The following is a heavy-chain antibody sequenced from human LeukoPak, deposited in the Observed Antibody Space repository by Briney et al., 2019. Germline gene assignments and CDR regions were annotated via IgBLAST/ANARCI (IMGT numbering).Heavy chain of an antibody. V-gene: IGHV3-23*01. D-gene: IGHD1-7*01. CDR3: AKGTGTTFRFRTYSYFYHMDV. CDR1: GFTFSSYA. Sequence: GGSLRLSCAASGFTFSSYAMSWVRQAPGKGLQWVSSISGSDDNTYYADSVKGRFTISRDNSKNTLHLQMNSLRAEDTAVYYCAKGTGTTFRFRTYSYFYHMDVWGKGTTVTVSS. CDR2: ISGSDDNT. J-gene: IGHJ6*03.